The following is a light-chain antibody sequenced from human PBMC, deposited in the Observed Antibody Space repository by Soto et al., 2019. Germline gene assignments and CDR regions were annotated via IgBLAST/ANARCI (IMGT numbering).Light chain of an antibody. CDR2: QDS. J-gene: IGLJ2*01. CDR3: QAWDSSHVI. CDR1: DLGNKY. Sequence: SYELTQPPSVSVSPGQTASITCSGHDLGNKYVSWYQQKPGLSPVLVLYQDSKRPSGIPGRISGPNSGNTATLTISGTQPMDEADFYCQAWDSSHVIFGGGTKLTVL. V-gene: IGLV3-1*01.